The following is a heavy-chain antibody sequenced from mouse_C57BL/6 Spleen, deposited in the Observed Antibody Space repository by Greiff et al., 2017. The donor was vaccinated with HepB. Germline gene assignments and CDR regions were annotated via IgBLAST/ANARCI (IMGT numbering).Heavy chain of an antibody. CDR3: AMIYYDYLYAMDY. V-gene: IGHV1-80*01. D-gene: IGHD2-4*01. CDR1: GYAFSSYW. Sequence: VQLKESGAELVKPGASVKISCKASGYAFSSYWMNWVKQRPGKGLEWIGQIYPGDGDTNYNGKFKGKATLTADKSSSTAYMQLSSLTSEDSAVYFCAMIYYDYLYAMDYWGQGTSVTVSS. J-gene: IGHJ4*01. CDR2: IYPGDGDT.